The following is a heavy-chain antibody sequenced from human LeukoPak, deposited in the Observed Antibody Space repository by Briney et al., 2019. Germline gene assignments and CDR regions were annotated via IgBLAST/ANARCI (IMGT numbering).Heavy chain of an antibody. CDR1: GGSISSYY. D-gene: IGHD5-18*01. CDR3: ARARRGEDTAMVTSILYYYYYMDV. CDR2: IYYSGST. J-gene: IGHJ6*03. Sequence: SETLSLTCTVSGGSISSYYWSWIRQPPGKGLEWIGYIYYSGSTNYNPSLKSRVTISVDTSKNQFSLKLSSVTAADTAVYYCARARRGEDTAMVTSILYYYYYMDVWGKGTTVTVSS. V-gene: IGHV4-59*01.